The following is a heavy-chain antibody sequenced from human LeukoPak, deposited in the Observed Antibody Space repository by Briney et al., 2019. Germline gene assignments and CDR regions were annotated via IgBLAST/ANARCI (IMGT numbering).Heavy chain of an antibody. CDR3: ATTDRYCSSTSCWEWFDP. CDR2: IYYSGST. CDR1: GGSISSYY. D-gene: IGHD2-2*01. J-gene: IGHJ5*02. V-gene: IGHV4-59*08. Sequence: KTSETLSLTCTVSGGSISSYYWSWIRQPPGKGLEWIGYIYYSGSTNYNPSLKSRVTISVDTSKNQFSLKLSSVTAADTAVYYCATTDRYCSSTSCWEWFDPWGQGTLVTVSS.